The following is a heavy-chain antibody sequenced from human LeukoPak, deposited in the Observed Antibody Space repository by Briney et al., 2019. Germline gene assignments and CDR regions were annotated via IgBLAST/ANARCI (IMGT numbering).Heavy chain of an antibody. CDR3: ARDLDCSSTSCYGRYYGMDV. V-gene: IGHV3-30-3*01. D-gene: IGHD2-2*01. J-gene: IGHJ6*02. CDR1: GLIFSDAW. CDR2: ISYDGSNK. Sequence: PGGSLRLSCAASGLIFSDAWMGWVRQAPGKGLEWVAVISYDGSNKYYADSVKGRFTISRDNSKNTLYLQMNSLRAEDTAVYYCARDLDCSSTSCYGRYYGMDVWGQGTTVTVSS.